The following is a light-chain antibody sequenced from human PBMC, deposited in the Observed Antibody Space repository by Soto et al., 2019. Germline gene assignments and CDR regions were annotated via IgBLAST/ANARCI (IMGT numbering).Light chain of an antibody. Sequence: QSVLTQPPSASVTPGQRVTISCSGSSSNIRSNTVNWYQHLPGTAPKLLIYSNHQRPSGVPDRFSGSKSGTSASLAISGLQSEDEADYYCAAWDDSLNGVVFGGGTKLTVL. CDR1: SSNIRSNT. J-gene: IGLJ2*01. CDR3: AAWDDSLNGVV. CDR2: SNH. V-gene: IGLV1-44*01.